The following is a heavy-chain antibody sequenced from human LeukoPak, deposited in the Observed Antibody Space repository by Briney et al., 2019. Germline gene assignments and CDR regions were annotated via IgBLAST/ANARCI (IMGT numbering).Heavy chain of an antibody. CDR2: IWYDGSNK. D-gene: IGHD1-26*01. CDR3: AKGGGSYGVDY. Sequence: GGSLRLSXAASGFSFSTYGMHWVGHTPGKGLEWVTFIWYDGSNKYYADSVKGRFTISRDNSKNTLYLQMSSLRPEDTAVYYCAKGGGSYGVDYWGQGTLVTVSS. J-gene: IGHJ4*02. CDR1: GFSFSTYG. V-gene: IGHV3-30*02.